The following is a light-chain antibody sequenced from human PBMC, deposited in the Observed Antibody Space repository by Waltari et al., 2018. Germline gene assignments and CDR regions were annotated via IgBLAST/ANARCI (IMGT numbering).Light chain of an antibody. CDR2: GES. V-gene: IGKV3-20*01. J-gene: IGKJ4*01. CDR3: QHYGSSPLT. Sequence: EIVLTQSPGTLSMSPGERATLSCRASHSISGTYIAWYQKKPGQAPRLLIYGESRRATGIPDRFGGSGSGGDFTLTISSLEPEDFAVYYCQHYGSSPLTFGGGTKVEI. CDR1: HSISGTY.